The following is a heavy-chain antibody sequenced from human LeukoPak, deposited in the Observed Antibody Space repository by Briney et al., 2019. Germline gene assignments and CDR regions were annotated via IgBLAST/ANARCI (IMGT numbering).Heavy chain of an antibody. Sequence: PGGSLRLSCAASGFTFSTYSMHWVRQAPGKGLVWVSYIQPDGSNTVYADSVKGRFTISRDNAKNTLYLQMNSLRAEDTAVYYCARVRTAMAYYYYYMDVWGKGTTVTVSS. CDR3: ARVRTAMAYYYYYMDV. J-gene: IGHJ6*03. CDR2: IQPDGSNT. D-gene: IGHD5-18*01. CDR1: GFTFSTYS. V-gene: IGHV3-74*01.